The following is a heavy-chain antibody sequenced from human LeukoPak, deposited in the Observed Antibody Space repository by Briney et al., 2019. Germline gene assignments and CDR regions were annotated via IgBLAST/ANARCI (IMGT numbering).Heavy chain of an antibody. J-gene: IGHJ4*02. D-gene: IGHD6-13*01. V-gene: IGHV3-30*04. CDR1: GFTFSTYA. Sequence: GSLRLSCAASGFTFSTYAMHWVRQAPGKGQEWVAVISYDGSNKYYADSVKGRFTISRDNSKNTLCLQMNSLRAEDTAVYYCARDGGSSRHPPHFDYWGQGTLVTVSS. CDR2: ISYDGSNK. CDR3: ARDGGSSRHPPHFDY.